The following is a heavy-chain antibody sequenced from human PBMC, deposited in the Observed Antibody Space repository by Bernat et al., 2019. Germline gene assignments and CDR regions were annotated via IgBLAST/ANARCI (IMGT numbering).Heavy chain of an antibody. V-gene: IGHV6-1*02. CDR3: ARNYDFWSGYPTSFDY. D-gene: IGHD3-3*01. CDR2: TYYRSTWYN. Sequence: GPGGGRRSRSLSLTCAGSGGSVSSNSAAWNWIRQSPSRGLEWLGRTYYRSTWYNDYAVSVKSRITINPDTSKNQFSLQLNSVTPEDTAVYYCARNYDFWSGYPTSFDYWGQGTLVTVSS. CDR1: GGSVSSNSAA. J-gene: IGHJ4*02.